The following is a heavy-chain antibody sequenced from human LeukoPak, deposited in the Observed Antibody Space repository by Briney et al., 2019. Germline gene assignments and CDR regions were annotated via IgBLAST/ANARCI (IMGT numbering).Heavy chain of an antibody. V-gene: IGHV3-23*01. CDR2: ISDSGGNA. Sequence: GGSLRLSCAASGFTFSRYAMNWVRQAPGKGLEWVSTISDSGGNANHADSVKGRFTISRDNSKNPLYLQMNSLRAEDTAVYYCARAPTYVGVHAFDIWGQGTMVTVSS. CDR3: ARAPTYVGVHAFDI. D-gene: IGHD3-16*01. J-gene: IGHJ3*02. CDR1: GFTFSRYA.